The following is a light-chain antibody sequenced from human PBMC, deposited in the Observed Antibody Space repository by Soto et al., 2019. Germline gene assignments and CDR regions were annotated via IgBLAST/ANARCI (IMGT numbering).Light chain of an antibody. CDR2: AAS. Sequence: IQRTKFPSTLPAPVGDRDTMTCRASQSISSWLAWYQQKPGKAPKLLIHAASNLQSGVPSRFSGSGSGTDFTLTISRLQPEDFATYYCQQCYSIPKTFGEGTKVDIK. CDR1: QSISSW. CDR3: QQCYSIPKT. J-gene: IGKJ1*01. V-gene: IGKV1-39*01.